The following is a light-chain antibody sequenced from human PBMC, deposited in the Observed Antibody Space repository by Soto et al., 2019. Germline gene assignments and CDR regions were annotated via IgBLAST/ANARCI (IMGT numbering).Light chain of an antibody. V-gene: IGLV8-61*01. CDR2: NID. CDR1: SGSVTTSHI. Sequence: QTVVTQEPSLSVSPGGTVTLTCGLSSGSVTTSHIPNWYRQTPGRSPRTLIYNIDTRASGVPDRFSGSILGNKAALTITGAQADDESDYYCVLYMDTALWVFGGGTQLTVL. CDR3: VLYMDTALWV. J-gene: IGLJ3*02.